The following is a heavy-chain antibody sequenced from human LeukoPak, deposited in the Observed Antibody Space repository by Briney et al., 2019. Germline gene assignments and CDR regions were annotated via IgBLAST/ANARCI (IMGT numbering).Heavy chain of an antibody. CDR1: GFTFSSYW. V-gene: IGHV3-7*01. J-gene: IGHJ6*03. CDR2: IKQDGSEK. CDR3: ARDAPNCSSTSCYAWDYYYYMDV. D-gene: IGHD2-2*01. Sequence: GGSLRLSCAASGFTFSSYWMSWVRQAPGKGLEWVANIKQDGSEKYYVDSVKGRFTISRDNAKNSLYLQMNSLRAEDTAVYYCARDAPNCSSTSCYAWDYYYYMDVWGKGTTVTVSS.